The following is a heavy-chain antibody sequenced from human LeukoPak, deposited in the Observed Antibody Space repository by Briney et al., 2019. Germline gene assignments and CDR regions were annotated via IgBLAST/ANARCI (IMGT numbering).Heavy chain of an antibody. CDR1: GYSISNGYY. CDR3: AREAGPGRKILSAGPRGGGGGVDY. Sequence: SETLSLTCGVSGYSISNGYYWGWIRPPPGKGLEWIGSIFHSGTTHYNPSLKSRVTITLNTSKNQFSLKLSSVTAADTAVYFWAREAGPGRKILSAGPRGGGGGVDYWGQGNLVTVSS. V-gene: IGHV4-38-2*02. D-gene: IGHD2-21*01. CDR2: IFHSGTT. J-gene: IGHJ4*02.